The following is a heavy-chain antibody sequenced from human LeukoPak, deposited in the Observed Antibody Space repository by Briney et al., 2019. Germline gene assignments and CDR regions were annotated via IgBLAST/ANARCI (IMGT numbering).Heavy chain of an antibody. CDR2: IIPIFGTA. Sequence: SVKVSCKASGGTFSSYAISWVRQAPGQGLEWMGRIIPIFGTANYAQKFQGRVTITTDESTSTAYMELSSLRSEDTAVYYCARASYYYDSSGYLNWFNPWGQGTLVTVSS. J-gene: IGHJ5*02. D-gene: IGHD3-22*01. CDR1: GGTFSSYA. V-gene: IGHV1-69*05. CDR3: ARASYYYDSSGYLNWFNP.